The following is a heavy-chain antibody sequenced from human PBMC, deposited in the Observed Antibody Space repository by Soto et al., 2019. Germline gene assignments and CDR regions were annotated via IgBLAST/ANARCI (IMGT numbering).Heavy chain of an antibody. Sequence: QVQLQESGPGLVKPSETLSLTCTVSGDSMTNYYWSWIRQSPGKGLEWLGYISYSGSTASNPSLTXRXTXXGATSKNQFSLQLNSVTAGDTAVYYCARGGWSLDYWGQGTLVTVSS. V-gene: IGHV4-59*01. D-gene: IGHD6-19*01. CDR2: ISYSGST. J-gene: IGHJ4*02. CDR1: GDSMTNYY. CDR3: ARGGWSLDY.